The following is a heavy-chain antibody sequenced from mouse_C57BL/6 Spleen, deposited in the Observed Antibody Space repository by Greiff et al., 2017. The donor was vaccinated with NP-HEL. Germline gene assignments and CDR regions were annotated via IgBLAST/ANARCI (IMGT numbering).Heavy chain of an antibody. CDR3: ARYDYGGSYVDY. D-gene: IGHD1-1*01. Sequence: QVQLQQPGAELVKPGASVKLSCKASGYTFTSYWMHWVKQRPGRGLEWIGRIDPNSGGTKYHEKFKSKATLTVDKTSSTAYMQLSSLTSEDCAVLYLARYDYGGSYVDYWGQGTTLTVSS. V-gene: IGHV1-72*01. J-gene: IGHJ2*01. CDR1: GYTFTSYW. CDR2: IDPNSGGT.